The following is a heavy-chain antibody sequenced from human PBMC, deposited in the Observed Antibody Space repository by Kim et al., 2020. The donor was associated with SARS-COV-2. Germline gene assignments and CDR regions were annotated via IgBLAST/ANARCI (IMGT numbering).Heavy chain of an antibody. CDR2: ISWNSGSI. V-gene: IGHV3-9*01. D-gene: IGHD6-6*01. J-gene: IGHJ4*02. CDR3: AKEDSSSPYFDY. Sequence: GGSLRLSCAASGFTFDDYAMHWVRQAPGKGLEWVSGISWNSGSIGYADSVKGRFTISRDNAKNSLYLQMNSLRAEDTALYYCAKEDSSSPYFDYWGQGTLVTVSS. CDR1: GFTFDDYA.